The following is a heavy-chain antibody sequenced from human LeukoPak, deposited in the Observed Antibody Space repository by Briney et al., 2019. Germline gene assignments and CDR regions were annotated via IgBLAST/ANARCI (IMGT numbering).Heavy chain of an antibody. D-gene: IGHD2-2*01. J-gene: IGHJ6*02. CDR3: ARDKYCSSTSSYEGAYYYYGMDV. CDR2: INHSGST. Sequence: SQTLSLTCAVYGGSFSVYYWSWSRHPPGKRLEWIGEINHSGSTNYNPSLKSRVTISVDTSKNRFSLKLSSVTAADTAVYYCARDKYCSSTSSYEGAYYYYGMDVWGQGTTVTVSS. V-gene: IGHV4-34*01. CDR1: GGSFSVYY.